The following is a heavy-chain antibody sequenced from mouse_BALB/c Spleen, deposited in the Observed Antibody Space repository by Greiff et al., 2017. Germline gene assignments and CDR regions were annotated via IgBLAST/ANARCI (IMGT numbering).Heavy chain of an antibody. D-gene: IGHD2-14*01. CDR2: IRNKANGYTT. J-gene: IGHJ3*01. CDR3: ARVGRYDGSFAY. CDR1: GFTFTDYY. V-gene: IGHV7-3*02. Sequence: EVKLVESGGGLVQPGGSLRLSCATSGFTFTDYYMSWVRQPPGKALEWLGFIRNKANGYTTEYSASVKGRFTISRDNSQSILYLQMNTLRAEDSATYYCARVGRYDGSFAYWGQGTLVTVSA.